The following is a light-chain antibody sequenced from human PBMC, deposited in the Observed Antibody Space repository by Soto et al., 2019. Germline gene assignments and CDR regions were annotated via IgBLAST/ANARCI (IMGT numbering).Light chain of an antibody. V-gene: IGKV3-20*01. J-gene: IGKJ5*01. CDR3: QQYGRLPIT. Sequence: EIVLTQSPGTLSLSPEERATLSCRASQSVSSTYLAWYQQKPGQAPRLLIYGASSRVTGIPDRCGGSGARADFTLTISRVEAEDFAVYYCQQYGRLPITFGQGTRLEIK. CDR2: GAS. CDR1: QSVSSTY.